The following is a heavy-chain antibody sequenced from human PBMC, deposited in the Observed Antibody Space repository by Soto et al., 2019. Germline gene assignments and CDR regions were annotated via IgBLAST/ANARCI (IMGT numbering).Heavy chain of an antibody. CDR2: IYRSGHT. Sequence: SETLSLTCAVSGGSVNRGGYSWSRIRQTPGKGLEWLAYIYRSGHTNYNPSLNSRATISLDKPNNQFSLKLTSVTAADTAVYYCARVDILTVYGCMDVWGQGTTVTVSS. J-gene: IGHJ6*02. CDR3: ARVDILTVYGCMDV. V-gene: IGHV4-30-2*01. D-gene: IGHD3-9*01. CDR1: GGSVNRGGYS.